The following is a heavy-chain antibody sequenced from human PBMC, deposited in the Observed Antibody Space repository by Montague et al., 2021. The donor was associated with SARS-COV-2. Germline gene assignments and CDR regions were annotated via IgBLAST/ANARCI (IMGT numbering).Heavy chain of an antibody. CDR2: MSGSGVRR. CDR1: GFIFSNYA. Sequence: SLRLSCPASGFIFSNYAMTWVRQAPEKGLEWVSTMSGSGVRRDYADSVKGRFTISRDSSKNTLYLQMNSLRVEDTAVYYCAKDTATIRIAVALMDVWGQGTTVIVSS. CDR3: AKDTATIRIAVALMDV. J-gene: IGHJ6*02. D-gene: IGHD6-19*01. V-gene: IGHV3-23*01.